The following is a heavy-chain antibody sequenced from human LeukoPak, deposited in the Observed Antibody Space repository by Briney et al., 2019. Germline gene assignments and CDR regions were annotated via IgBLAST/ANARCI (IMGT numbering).Heavy chain of an antibody. J-gene: IGHJ4*02. Sequence: GGSLRLSCAASGFTFSSYGMHWVRQAPGKGLEWVAFIRYDGSNKYYADSVKGRFTISRDNSKNTLYLQMNSLRAEDTAVYYCAKALGYCSSTSCALFDYWGQGTLVTVSS. D-gene: IGHD2-2*01. CDR2: IRYDGSNK. CDR1: GFTFSSYG. V-gene: IGHV3-30*02. CDR3: AKALGYCSSTSCALFDY.